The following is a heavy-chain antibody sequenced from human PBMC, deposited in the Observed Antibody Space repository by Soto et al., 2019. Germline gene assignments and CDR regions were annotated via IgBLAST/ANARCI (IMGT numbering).Heavy chain of an antibody. Sequence: XSVKVSWKASGGTFSSYAISWVRQAPGQGLEWMGGIIPIFGTANYAQKFQGRVTITADESTSTAYMELSSLRSEDTAVYYCARAGDYVWGSYRLYYFDYWGQGTLVTVSS. CDR3: ARAGDYVWGSYRLYYFDY. CDR2: IIPIFGTA. J-gene: IGHJ4*02. D-gene: IGHD3-16*02. V-gene: IGHV1-69*01. CDR1: GGTFSSYA.